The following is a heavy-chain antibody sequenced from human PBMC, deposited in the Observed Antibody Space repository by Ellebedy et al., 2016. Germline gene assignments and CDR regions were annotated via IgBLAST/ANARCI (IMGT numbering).Heavy chain of an antibody. CDR2: ISYDGSNK. Sequence: GESLKISXAASGFTFSSYGMHWVRQAPGKGLEWVAVISYDGSNKYYADSVKGRFTISRDNSKNTLYLQMNSLRAEDTAVYYCAKDSDAVAGMSDYWGQGTLVTVSS. D-gene: IGHD6-19*01. V-gene: IGHV3-30*18. CDR1: GFTFSSYG. J-gene: IGHJ4*02. CDR3: AKDSDAVAGMSDY.